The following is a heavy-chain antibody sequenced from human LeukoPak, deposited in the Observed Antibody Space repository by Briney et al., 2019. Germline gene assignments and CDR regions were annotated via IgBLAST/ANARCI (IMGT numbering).Heavy chain of an antibody. V-gene: IGHV3-49*03. J-gene: IGHJ4*02. CDR1: GFTFADYA. CDR3: TSTASTVTTMGYFFDY. CDR2: IGSNAYGGTT. Sequence: GRSLRLSCTASGFTFADYAMSWFRQAPGKGLECLGLIGSNAYGGTTEYAASLKGRFTISRDDSKSIAYLQMNSLKTEDTAVYYCTSTASTVTTMGYFFDYWGQGTLVTVSS. D-gene: IGHD4-17*01.